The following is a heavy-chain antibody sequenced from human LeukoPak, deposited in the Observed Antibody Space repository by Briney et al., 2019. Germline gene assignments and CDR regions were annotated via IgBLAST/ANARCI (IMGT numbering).Heavy chain of an antibody. Sequence: ASVRVSCKASGYTFTCYYMHWVRQAPGQGREWMGVINPSGGRTSYAQKFQGRVTMNRHISTSTLYMELSSLRSEDTAVYYCARCNGYNLIYYYMDVWGKGTTVTVSS. CDR1: GYTFTCYY. CDR3: ARCNGYNLIYYYMDV. CDR2: INPSGGRT. J-gene: IGHJ6*03. V-gene: IGHV1-46*01. D-gene: IGHD5-24*01.